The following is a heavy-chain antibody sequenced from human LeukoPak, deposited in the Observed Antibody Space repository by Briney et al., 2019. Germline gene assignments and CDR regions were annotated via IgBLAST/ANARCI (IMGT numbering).Heavy chain of an antibody. CDR1: GFTFSSYG. Sequence: GGSLRLSCVASGFTFSSYGMHWVRRAPGKGLEWVAFVRYDGSNKYCLDSVKGQFTISRDNSKNTLYLQMNSLRAEDTAVYYCAKDSSGYSYYFDYWGQGTLVTVSS. V-gene: IGHV3-30*02. CDR3: AKDSSGYSYYFDY. D-gene: IGHD3-22*01. J-gene: IGHJ4*02. CDR2: VRYDGSNK.